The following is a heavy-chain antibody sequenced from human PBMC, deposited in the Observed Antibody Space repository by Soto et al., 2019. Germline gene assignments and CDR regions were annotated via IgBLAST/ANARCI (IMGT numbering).Heavy chain of an antibody. CDR3: ARQDYYDRSGSFYGMDV. V-gene: IGHV3-74*01. J-gene: IGHJ6*02. CDR1: GFNFSSYW. D-gene: IGHD3-22*01. Sequence: PGGSLRLSCAASGFNFSSYWMHWVRQAPGKGLVWVSRINSDGSQKYYLDSVKGRITISRDNAKKSLYLQMNSLRAEDTGVYYCARQDYYDRSGSFYGMDVWGQGTTVTVSS. CDR2: INSDGSQK.